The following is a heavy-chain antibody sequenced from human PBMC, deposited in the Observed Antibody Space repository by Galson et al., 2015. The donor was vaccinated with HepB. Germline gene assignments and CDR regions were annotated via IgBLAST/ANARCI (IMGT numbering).Heavy chain of an antibody. CDR2: INPHNGNT. CDR3: ARGRVSYSSSAAMAY. Sequence: SVKVSCKASGYSFATYVISWVRQAPGQGLEWMGWINPHNGNTEYAQTLQDRVTMTTDTSTTTAYMELRNLRSDDTALYYCARGRVSYSSSAAMAYWGQETLVTVSS. D-gene: IGHD4-11*01. CDR1: GYSFATYV. J-gene: IGHJ4*02. V-gene: IGHV1-18*01.